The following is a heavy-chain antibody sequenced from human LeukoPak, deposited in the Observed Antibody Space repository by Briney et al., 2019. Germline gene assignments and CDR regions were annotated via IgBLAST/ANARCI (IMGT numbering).Heavy chain of an antibody. J-gene: IGHJ4*02. Sequence: GGSLRLSCAASAFTFSSYAMHWVRQAPGKGLEWVAVISYDGSNKYYADSVKGRFTISRDNSKNTLYLQMNSLRAEDTAVYYCARENYGDCYFDYWGQGTLVTVSS. CDR2: ISYDGSNK. CDR3: ARENYGDCYFDY. CDR1: AFTFSSYA. D-gene: IGHD4-17*01. V-gene: IGHV3-30*04.